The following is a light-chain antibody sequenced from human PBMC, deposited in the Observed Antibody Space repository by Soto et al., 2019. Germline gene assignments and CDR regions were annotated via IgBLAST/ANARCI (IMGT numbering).Light chain of an antibody. V-gene: IGLV2-11*01. CDR3: CSYAGSYSFDVV. J-gene: IGLJ2*01. CDR2: DVS. Sequence: QAVLTQPRSVSGSPGQSVTISCTGTSRDVGAYNYVSWYQQHPGKAPKLIISDVSKRPSGVPDRFSGSKSGNTASLTISGLQAEDEADYYCCSYAGSYSFDVVIGGGTKLTVL. CDR1: SRDVGAYNY.